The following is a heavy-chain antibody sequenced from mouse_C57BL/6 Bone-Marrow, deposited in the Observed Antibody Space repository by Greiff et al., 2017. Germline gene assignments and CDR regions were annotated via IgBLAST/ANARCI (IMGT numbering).Heavy chain of an antibody. J-gene: IGHJ4*01. V-gene: IGHV14-4*01. D-gene: IGHD2-5*01. Sequence: EVQLQQSGAELVRPGASVKLSCTASGFNIKDDYMHWVKQRPEQGLEWIGWIDPENGDTEYASKFQGKATITADTSSNTAYMQLSSLTSEDSAVYFCARDYSNYDAMDYWGQGTSVTVSS. CDR2: IDPENGDT. CDR1: GFNIKDDY. CDR3: ARDYSNYDAMDY.